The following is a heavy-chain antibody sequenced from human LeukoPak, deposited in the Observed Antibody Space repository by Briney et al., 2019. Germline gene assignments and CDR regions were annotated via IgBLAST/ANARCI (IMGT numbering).Heavy chain of an antibody. V-gene: IGHV5-51*01. CDR3: ARRYSSSWYGYYFDY. CDR1: GYSFTSYW. D-gene: IGHD6-13*01. Sequence: GESLKISCKGSGYSFTSYWIGWVRQMPGKGLGWMMIIYPGDSDTRYSSSFQGQVTISADKSISTAYLQWSSLKASDTAMYYCARRYSSSWYGYYFDYWGQGTLVTVSS. J-gene: IGHJ4*02. CDR2: IYPGDSDT.